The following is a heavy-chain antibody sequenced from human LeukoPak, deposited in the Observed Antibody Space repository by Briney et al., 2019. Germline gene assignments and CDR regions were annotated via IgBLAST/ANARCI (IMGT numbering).Heavy chain of an antibody. J-gene: IGHJ4*02. Sequence: PSGTLSLTCTVSGGSISSYYWSWIRQPPGKGLEWIGYIYYSGSTNYNPSLKSRVTISVDTSKNQFSLKLSSVTTADTAVYYCARNYDLWSGYYYFDHWGQGTLVTVSS. D-gene: IGHD3-3*01. CDR3: ARNYDLWSGYYYFDH. V-gene: IGHV4-59*08. CDR2: IYYSGST. CDR1: GGSISSYY.